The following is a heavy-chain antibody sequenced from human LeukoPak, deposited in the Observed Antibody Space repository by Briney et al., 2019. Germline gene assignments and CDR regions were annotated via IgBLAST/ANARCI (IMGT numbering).Heavy chain of an antibody. Sequence: KPSETLSLTCTVSGGSISSYYWSWIRQPPGKGLEWTGYIYYSGSTNYNPSLKSRVTISVDTSKNQFSLKLSSVTAADTAVYYCARALGYCSGGSCYSDVVDIWGQGTMVTVSS. CDR2: IYYSGST. J-gene: IGHJ3*02. D-gene: IGHD2-15*01. CDR1: GGSISSYY. V-gene: IGHV4-59*01. CDR3: ARALGYCSGGSCYSDVVDI.